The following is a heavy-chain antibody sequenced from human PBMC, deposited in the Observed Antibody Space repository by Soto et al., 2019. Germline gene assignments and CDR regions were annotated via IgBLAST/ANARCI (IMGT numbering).Heavy chain of an antibody. CDR3: AKGGRQWLVTSDFNY. CDR1: GFTFSDYA. V-gene: IGHV3-30*18. Sequence: VQLVDSGGGVVQPGRSLRLSCAASGFTFSDYAMHWVRQAPGKGLEWVAVVSHDGRNTHYADSVKGRFTISRDSSKNTVSVEMTSLRSEDTAVYYGAKGGRQWLVTSDFNYWGQGALVTVSS. CDR2: VSHDGRNT. D-gene: IGHD6-19*01. J-gene: IGHJ4*02.